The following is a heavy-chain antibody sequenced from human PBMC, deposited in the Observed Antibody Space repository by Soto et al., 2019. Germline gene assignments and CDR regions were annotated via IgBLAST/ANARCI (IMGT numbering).Heavy chain of an antibody. J-gene: IGHJ6*02. D-gene: IGHD2-2*01. CDR2: INSDGSRT. Sequence: GGSLRLSCAASGFTFSNYWMHWVRQAPGKGLVWVSRINSDGSRTNYADSVKGRFTISRDNAKNTLYLQMISLRAEDTAMYYCARIGGYCSSTSCYEYGMDVWGQGTTVTVSS. CDR3: ARIGGYCSSTSCYEYGMDV. V-gene: IGHV3-74*01. CDR1: GFTFSNYW.